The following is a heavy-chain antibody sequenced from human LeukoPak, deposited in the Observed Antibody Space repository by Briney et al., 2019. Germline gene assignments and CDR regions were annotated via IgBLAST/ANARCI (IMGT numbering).Heavy chain of an antibody. D-gene: IGHD1-26*01. CDR2: IYTSGST. J-gene: IGHJ4*02. V-gene: IGHV4-61*02. CDR1: GGSICSGSYY. CDR3: ARDRPFIVGAWRGHFDY. Sequence: SETLSLTCTVSGGSICSGSYYWSWIRQPAGKGLEWVGRIYTSGSTNYNPSLKSRVTISVDTSKNQFSLKLSSVTAADTAVYYCARDRPFIVGAWRGHFDYWGQGTLVTVSS.